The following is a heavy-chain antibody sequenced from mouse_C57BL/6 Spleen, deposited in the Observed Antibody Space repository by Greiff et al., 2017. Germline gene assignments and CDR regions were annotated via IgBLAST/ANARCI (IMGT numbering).Heavy chain of an antibody. V-gene: IGHV1-52*01. D-gene: IGHD1-1*01. CDR3: ARSDQEDLIYYYGGYFDY. Sequence: QVHVKQPGAELVRPGSSVKLSCKASGYTFTSYWMHWVKQRPIQGLEWIGNIDPSDSETHYNQKFKDKATLTVDKSSSTAYMQLSSLTSEDSAVYYCARSDQEDLIYYYGGYFDYWGQGTTLTVSS. CDR2: IDPSDSET. CDR1: GYTFTSYW. J-gene: IGHJ2*01.